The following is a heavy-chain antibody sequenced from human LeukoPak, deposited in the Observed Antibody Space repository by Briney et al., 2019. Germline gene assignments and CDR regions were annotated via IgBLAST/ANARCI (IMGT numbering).Heavy chain of an antibody. Sequence: SETLSLTCIVSDDSISNYYWSWIRQPAGKGLEWIGRMYSTGNTNYNPSLNSRVTMSIDTSKNLFSLKLSSVTAADTAVYYCARHDVVSRAFDIWGPGTMVTVSS. J-gene: IGHJ3*02. CDR1: DDSISNYY. CDR2: MYSTGNT. D-gene: IGHD2-15*01. V-gene: IGHV4-4*07. CDR3: ARHDVVSRAFDI.